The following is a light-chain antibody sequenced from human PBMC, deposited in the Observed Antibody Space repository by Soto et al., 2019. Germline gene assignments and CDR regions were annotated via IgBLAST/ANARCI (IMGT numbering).Light chain of an antibody. V-gene: IGLV2-14*01. CDR3: SSYTSSSTLLYV. CDR2: DVS. J-gene: IGLJ1*01. CDR1: SSDVGGYNY. Sequence: QSALTQPASVSGSPGQSITISCTGTSSDVGGYNYVSWYQQHPGKAPKLMIYDVSNRPSGVSNRFSGSKSGNTASLTISGHQAKDEDDYYCSSYTSSSTLLYVFGAGTKLTVL.